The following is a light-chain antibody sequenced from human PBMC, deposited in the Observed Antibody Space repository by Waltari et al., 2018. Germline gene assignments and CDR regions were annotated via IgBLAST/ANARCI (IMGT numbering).Light chain of an antibody. J-gene: IGLJ3*02. CDR1: SLRTSY. Sequence: SSELTQDPAVSVALGQTIRFTCQGDSLRTSYASWYQVKSGQAPILVIYGKDKRPSWIPDRIAGYSSGTTSSLTITGAQAEDEADYYCSSRNGRANEVVFAGGTKVTVL. CDR3: SSRNGRANEVV. V-gene: IGLV3-19*01. CDR2: GKD.